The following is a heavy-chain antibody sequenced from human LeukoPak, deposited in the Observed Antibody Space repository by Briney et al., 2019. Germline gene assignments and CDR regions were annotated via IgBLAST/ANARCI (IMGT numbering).Heavy chain of an antibody. Sequence: GGSLRLSCAASGFTFSSYAMHWVRQAPGKGLEWVAVISYDGSNKYYADSVRGRFTIARDNSKNTLYLQMNSLRAEDTAVYYCARDTPDYWGQGTLVTVSS. J-gene: IGHJ4*02. CDR2: ISYDGSNK. V-gene: IGHV3-30-3*01. CDR3: ARDTPDY. CDR1: GFTFSSYA.